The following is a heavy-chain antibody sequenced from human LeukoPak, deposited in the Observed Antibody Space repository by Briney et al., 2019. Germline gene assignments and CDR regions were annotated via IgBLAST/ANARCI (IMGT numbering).Heavy chain of an antibody. D-gene: IGHD3-10*01. J-gene: IGHJ5*02. V-gene: IGHV4-34*01. Sequence: SETLSLTCPVYGGSFSGYYWIRQPPGQGLEWIGEITHSGSTNYNPSLKSRVTMSVDTSRNQFSLNLSSVTAADTAMYYCARGFVSSWSGELLVDGFDPWGQGTLVTVSS. CDR3: ARGFVSSWSGELLVDGFDP. CDR2: ITHSGST. CDR1: GGSFSGYY.